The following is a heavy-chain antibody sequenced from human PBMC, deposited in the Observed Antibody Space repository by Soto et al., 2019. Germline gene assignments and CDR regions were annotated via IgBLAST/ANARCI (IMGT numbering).Heavy chain of an antibody. CDR1: GGTFSSHA. Sequence: GASVKVSCKASGGTFSSHAISRVRQAPGQGLVWVGGITPTFNTADNAQKYTGRVTITPEDSTNAAHMEPSSLRSEDTAVYCCAGYSRGVPGYYYGMDVWGQGTTVTVSS. J-gene: IGHJ6*02. CDR3: AGYSRGVPGYYYGMDV. V-gene: IGHV1-69*13. CDR2: ITPTFNTA. D-gene: IGHD3-22*01.